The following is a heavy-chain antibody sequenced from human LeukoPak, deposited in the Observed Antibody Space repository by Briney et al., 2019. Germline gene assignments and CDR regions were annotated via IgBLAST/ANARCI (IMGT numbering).Heavy chain of an antibody. D-gene: IGHD4-17*01. CDR2: IKTDGSEK. V-gene: IGHV3-7*04. CDR1: GFTFSNYW. J-gene: IGHJ4*02. CDR3: AREWPSDSGSLYGFDY. Sequence: PGGSLRLSCAASGFTFSNYWMSWVRQAPGKGPEWVANIKTDGSEKYYVDSVKGRFTISRDNAKNSLHLQLNSLRAEDTAVYFCAREWPSDSGSLYGFDYWGQGTLVTVSS.